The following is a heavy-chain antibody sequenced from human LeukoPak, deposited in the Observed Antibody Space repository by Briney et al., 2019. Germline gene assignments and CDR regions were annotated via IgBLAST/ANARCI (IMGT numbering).Heavy chain of an antibody. V-gene: IGHV4-39*07. D-gene: IGHD3-22*01. CDR2: IYYRGST. CDR1: GGSISSSSYY. Sequence: SETLSLTCTVSGGSISSSSYYWGWIRQPPGKGLEWIGSIYYRGSTYYNPSLKSRVTISVDTSKNQFSLKLSSVTAADTAVYYCARDYYYDSSGYYYWGQGTLVTVSS. CDR3: ARDYYYDSSGYYY. J-gene: IGHJ4*02.